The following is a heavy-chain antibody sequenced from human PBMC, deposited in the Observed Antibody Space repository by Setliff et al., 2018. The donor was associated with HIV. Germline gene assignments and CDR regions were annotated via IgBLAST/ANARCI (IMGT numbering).Heavy chain of an antibody. D-gene: IGHD2-8*01. Sequence: PSETLSLTCAVYGESFNTYFWSWIRQPPGKGLEWIGHIYTSGSTNYNPSLKSRVTISVDTSKNQFSLKLSSVTAADTAVYFCARGRGVFDLWGRGTLVTVSS. CDR1: GESFNTYF. CDR2: IYTSGST. J-gene: IGHJ2*01. V-gene: IGHV4-4*08. CDR3: ARGRGVFDL.